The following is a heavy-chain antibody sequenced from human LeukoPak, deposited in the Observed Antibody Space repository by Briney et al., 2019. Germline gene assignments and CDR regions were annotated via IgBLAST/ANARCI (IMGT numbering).Heavy chain of an antibody. V-gene: IGHV1-2*02. CDR3: ARVVTVVPYYFDY. J-gene: IGHJ4*02. D-gene: IGHD3-10*01. CDR2: INLNSGGT. CDR1: GYTFTCYY. Sequence: ASVKVSCKASGYTFTCYYMHWVRQAPGQGLEWMGWINLNSGGTNYAQKFQGRVTMTRDTSISTAYMELSRLRSDDTAVYYCARVVTVVPYYFDYWGQGTLVTVSS.